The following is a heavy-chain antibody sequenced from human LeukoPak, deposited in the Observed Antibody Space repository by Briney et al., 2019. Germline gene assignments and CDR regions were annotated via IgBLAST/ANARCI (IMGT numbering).Heavy chain of an antibody. CDR2: IYHSGST. Sequence: SETLSLTCTVSGGSISSGGYSWSWIRQPPGKGLEWIGYIYHSGSTYYNPSLKSRVTISVDRSKNQFSLKLSSVTAADTAVYYCARVDYYDSSGLNAFDIWGQGTMVTVSS. CDR3: ARVDYYDSSGLNAFDI. CDR1: GGSISSGGYS. V-gene: IGHV4-30-2*01. J-gene: IGHJ3*02. D-gene: IGHD3-22*01.